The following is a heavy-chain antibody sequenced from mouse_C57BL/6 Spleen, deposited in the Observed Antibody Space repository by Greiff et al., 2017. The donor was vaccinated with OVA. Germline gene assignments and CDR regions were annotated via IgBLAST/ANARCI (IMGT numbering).Heavy chain of an antibody. CDR1: GYSFTGYY. CDR3: ARGGSNYPDY. J-gene: IGHJ2*01. Sequence: VQLQQSGPELVKPGASVKISCKASGYSFTGYYMNWVKQSPEKSLEWIGEINPSTGGTTYNQKFKAKATLTVDKSSSTAYMQLKSLTSEDSAVYYCARGGSNYPDYWGQGTTLTDSS. D-gene: IGHD2-5*01. CDR2: INPSTGGT. V-gene: IGHV1-42*01.